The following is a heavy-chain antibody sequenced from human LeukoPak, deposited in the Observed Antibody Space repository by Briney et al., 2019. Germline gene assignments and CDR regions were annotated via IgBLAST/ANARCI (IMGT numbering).Heavy chain of an antibody. CDR2: IKQDGSEK. J-gene: IGHJ5*02. Sequence: GGSLRLSCAASGFTFSSYWMSWVRQAPGKGLEWVANIKQDGSEKYYVDSVKGRFTISRDNAKNSLYLQMNSLRAEDTAVYYCARDRGRRITIFGATFDPWGQGTLVTVSS. V-gene: IGHV3-7*01. D-gene: IGHD3-3*01. CDR1: GFTFSSYW. CDR3: ARDRGRRITIFGATFDP.